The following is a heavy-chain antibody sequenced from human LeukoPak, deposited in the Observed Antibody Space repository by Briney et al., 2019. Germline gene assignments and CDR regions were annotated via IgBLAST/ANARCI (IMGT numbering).Heavy chain of an antibody. Sequence: GGSLRLSCAASGFTFSSYSMNWVRQAPGKGLEWVSYISSSSSTIYYADSVKGRFTISRDNAKNSLYLQMNSLRAEDTAVYYCARDNWNDLDAFDIWGQGTMVTVSS. J-gene: IGHJ3*02. V-gene: IGHV3-48*01. CDR2: ISSSSSTI. CDR3: ARDNWNDLDAFDI. CDR1: GFTFSSYS. D-gene: IGHD1-20*01.